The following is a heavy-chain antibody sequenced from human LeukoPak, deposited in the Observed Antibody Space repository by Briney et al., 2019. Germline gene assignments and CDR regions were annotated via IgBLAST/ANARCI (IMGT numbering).Heavy chain of an antibody. CDR3: ARPYFYDSRIDP. Sequence: SETLSLTCTVSGGSITSGDYYWSWIRQPPGKGLEWIAYMYYSGSTYYNPSLKSRVTMSADTSKNQFSLKLSSVTAADTAVYYCARPYFYDSRIDPWGPGTLVTVSS. CDR2: MYYSGST. D-gene: IGHD3-22*01. CDR1: GGSITSGDYY. J-gene: IGHJ5*02. V-gene: IGHV4-30-4*01.